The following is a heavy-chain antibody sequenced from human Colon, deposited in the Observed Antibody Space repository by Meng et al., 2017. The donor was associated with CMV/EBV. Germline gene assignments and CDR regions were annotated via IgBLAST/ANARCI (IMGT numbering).Heavy chain of an antibody. CDR3: ARVPIVSSGSYYFYYYYGMDV. CDR1: GFSFDDFA. J-gene: IGHJ6*02. D-gene: IGHD1-26*01. Sequence: SLKISCVASGFSFDDFAMHWVRQVPGKGLEWVSNVNWGGDKIAYADSVKGRFTISRDNAKNSLYLQMNSLRAEDTAVYYCARVPIVSSGSYYFYYYYGMDVWGQGTTVTVSS. V-gene: IGHV3-9*01. CDR2: VNWGGDKI.